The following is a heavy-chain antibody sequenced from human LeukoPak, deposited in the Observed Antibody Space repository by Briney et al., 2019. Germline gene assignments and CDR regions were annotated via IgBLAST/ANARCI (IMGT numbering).Heavy chain of an antibody. CDR1: RYTFTSYY. D-gene: IGHD6-19*01. CDR3: ARDRLDTDSGYLGGIAVAGVEAFDI. J-gene: IGHJ3*02. CDR2: INPSGGST. Sequence: ASVKVSCKASRYTFTSYYMHWVRQAPGQGLEWMGIINPSGGSTSYAQKFQGRVTMTRDTSTSTVYMELSSLRSEDTAVYYCARDRLDTDSGYLGGIAVAGVEAFDIWGQGTMVTVSS. V-gene: IGHV1-46*01.